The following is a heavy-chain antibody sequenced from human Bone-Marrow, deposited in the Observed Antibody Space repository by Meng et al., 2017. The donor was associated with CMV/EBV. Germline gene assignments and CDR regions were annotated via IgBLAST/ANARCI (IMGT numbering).Heavy chain of an antibody. CDR1: GYSFTDHY. Sequence: ASVKVSCKASGYSFTDHYFHWVRQAPGQGLEWMGWIYPNSGGTHYAQKFHGRLTVTTDTSISTGYMELSSLGSDDTAVYYCARDNDWGPDYWGQGTLVTVYS. CDR2: IYPNSGGT. V-gene: IGHV1-2*02. CDR3: ARDNDWGPDY. D-gene: IGHD3-9*01. J-gene: IGHJ4*02.